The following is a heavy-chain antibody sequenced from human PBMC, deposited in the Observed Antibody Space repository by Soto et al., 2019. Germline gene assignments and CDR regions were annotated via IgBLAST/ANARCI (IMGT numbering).Heavy chain of an antibody. V-gene: IGHV1-46*01. Sequence: GPSVKVSCKASGYTFTNYYMHWVRQAPGQGLEWMGVINPSGGSTTYAQKFQGRVTMTRDTSTSTVYMELSSLISEDTTEYYCAREASKYSGMDVWGQGTTVTVSS. J-gene: IGHJ6*02. CDR2: INPSGGST. D-gene: IGHD2-21*01. CDR3: AREASKYSGMDV. CDR1: GYTFTNYY.